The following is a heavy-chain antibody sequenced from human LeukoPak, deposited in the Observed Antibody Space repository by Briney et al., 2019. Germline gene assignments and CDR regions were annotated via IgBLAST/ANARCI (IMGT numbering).Heavy chain of an antibody. CDR2: INAGNGNT. V-gene: IGHV1-3*03. D-gene: IGHD5-18*01. CDR1: GYTFTSYA. J-gene: IGHJ3*02. CDR3: ARGGAVDTAMVMGDAFDI. Sequence: GASVTVSCKASGYTFTSYAMHWVRQAPGQRLEWMGWINAGNGNTKYSQEFQGRVTITRDTSASTAYMELSSLRSEDMAVYYCARGGAVDTAMVMGDAFDIWGQGTMVTVSS.